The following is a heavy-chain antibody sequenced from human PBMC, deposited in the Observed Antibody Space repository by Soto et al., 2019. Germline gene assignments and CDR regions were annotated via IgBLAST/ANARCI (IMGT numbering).Heavy chain of an antibody. CDR1: GFTFSSYD. J-gene: IGHJ4*02. D-gene: IGHD6-13*01. CDR2: ISGSGDST. V-gene: IGHV3-23*01. Sequence: GGSLRLSCAASGFTFSSYDMIWVRQAPGKGLEWVSTISGSGDSTQYADYVRGRFTISRDNSKKKMYLQMKSLRDEETAVYYCARELAEAGTWGQGTLVTVSS. CDR3: ARELAEAGT.